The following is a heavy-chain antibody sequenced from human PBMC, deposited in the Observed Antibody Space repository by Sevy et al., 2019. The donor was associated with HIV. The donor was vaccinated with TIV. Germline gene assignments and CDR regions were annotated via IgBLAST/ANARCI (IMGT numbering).Heavy chain of an antibody. CDR3: GKDQVAACWDAFDI. CDR2: ISHSGGST. Sequence: GGSLRLSCAASGFIFSNYAMSWVRQAPGKGLEWVSTISHSGGSTYYADSVKGRFTISRDNSKNALYLQMNSLRAEDTVVYYCGKDQVAACWDAFDIWGQGTMVTVSS. V-gene: IGHV3-23*01. J-gene: IGHJ3*02. D-gene: IGHD6-6*01. CDR1: GFIFSNYA.